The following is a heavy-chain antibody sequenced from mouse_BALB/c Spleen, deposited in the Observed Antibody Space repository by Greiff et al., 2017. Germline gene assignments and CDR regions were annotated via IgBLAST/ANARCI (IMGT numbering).Heavy chain of an antibody. V-gene: IGHV1S22*01. D-gene: IGHD1-1*01. CDR2: IYPGSGST. Sequence: LQQPGSELVRPGASVKLSCKASGYTFTSYWMHWVKQRPGQGLEWIGNIYPGSGSTNYDEKFKSKATLTVDTSSSTAYMQLSSLTSEDSAVYYCTFYYYGSSWFAYWGQGTLVTVSA. CDR1: GYTFTSYW. J-gene: IGHJ3*01. CDR3: TFYYYGSSWFAY.